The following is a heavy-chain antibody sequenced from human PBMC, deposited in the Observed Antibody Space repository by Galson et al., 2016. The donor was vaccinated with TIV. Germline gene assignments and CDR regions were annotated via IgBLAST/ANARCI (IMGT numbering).Heavy chain of an antibody. CDR2: MFNSGRT. CDR1: GDSISRGAYY. CDR3: EREEMATIEDDYFQD. J-gene: IGHJ1*01. V-gene: IGHV4-61*02. D-gene: IGHD5-24*01. Sequence: TLSLTCTVSGDSISRGAYYWTWIRQPAGKGLEWLGRMFNSGRTDYNPTLKGRVTISVDKSKNQFSLKLTSVTAANTANYYCEREEMATIEDDYFQDWGQGTLVTVSS.